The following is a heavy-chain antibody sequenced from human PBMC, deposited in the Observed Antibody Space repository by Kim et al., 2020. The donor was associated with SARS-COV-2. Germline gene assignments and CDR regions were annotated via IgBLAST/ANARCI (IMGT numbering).Heavy chain of an antibody. Sequence: ASVKVSCKASGYTFTGYYMHWVRQAPGQGLEWMGWINPNSGGTNYAQKFQGRVTMTRDTSISTAYMELSRLRSDDTAVYYCARVYSSSPFHAFDIWGQGTMVTVSS. CDR2: INPNSGGT. CDR3: ARVYSSSPFHAFDI. V-gene: IGHV1-2*02. D-gene: IGHD6-13*01. CDR1: GYTFTGYY. J-gene: IGHJ3*02.